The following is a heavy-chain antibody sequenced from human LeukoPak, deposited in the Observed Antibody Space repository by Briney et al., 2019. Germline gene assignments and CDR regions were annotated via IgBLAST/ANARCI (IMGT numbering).Heavy chain of an antibody. D-gene: IGHD5-18*01. V-gene: IGHV3-21*06. J-gene: IGHJ4*02. CDR2: ISSWSSYI. Sequence: GGSLRLSCSASGFTFSSYNMNWVRQAPGKGLEWASGISSWSSYIYYADSVKGRFTISRDNVKNSLYLQMNSLRAEDTAVYYCARDLKETAMGESAHDYWGQGTLVTVSS. CDR1: GFTFSSYN. CDR3: ARDLKETAMGESAHDY.